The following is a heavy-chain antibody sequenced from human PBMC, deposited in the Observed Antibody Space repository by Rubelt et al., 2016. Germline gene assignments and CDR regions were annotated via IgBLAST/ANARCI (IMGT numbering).Heavy chain of an antibody. V-gene: IGHV4-31*01. J-gene: IGHJ4*02. Sequence: QLQLQESGPGLVKPSETLSLTCTVSGGSISSSSYYWGWIRQPPGKGLEWIGYIYYSGSTYYNPSVWVVVSITVDTSKNQCPLKLSSVAAADTAVYYWASYSQAIGPYFDYWGQGTLVTVSS. CDR3: ASYSQAIGPYFDY. D-gene: IGHD2-15*01. CDR2: IYYSGST. CDR1: GGSISSSSYY.